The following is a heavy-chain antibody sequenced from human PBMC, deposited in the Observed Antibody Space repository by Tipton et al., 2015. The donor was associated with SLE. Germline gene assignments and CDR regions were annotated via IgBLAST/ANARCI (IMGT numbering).Heavy chain of an antibody. D-gene: IGHD2-8*02. CDR1: DASMNSYF. J-gene: IGHJ4*02. CDR3: AGSSGYCSGNSCSTALDH. V-gene: IGHV4-4*07. CDR2: LSLSDKN. Sequence: GLVKPSETLSLTCNVSDASMNSYFWNWIRQPAGKGLEWIGRLSLSDKNNYNPSLQSRVTMSVDTSKSQFSLEVRSVTATDTAVYFCAGSSGYCSGNSCSTALDHWGLGTLVTVSS.